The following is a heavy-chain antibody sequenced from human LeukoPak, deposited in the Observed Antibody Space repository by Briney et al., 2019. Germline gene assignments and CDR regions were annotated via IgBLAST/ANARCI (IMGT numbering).Heavy chain of an antibody. D-gene: IGHD2-21*01. Sequence: ETLSLTCTVSGGSISSFSYYWVWLRQPPGKGLEWIGSIYYSGSGSTYYNPSLKSRVTIFVDTSKNQFSLRLSSVTAADTAVYYCASSRLLGVDPWGQGTLVTVSS. V-gene: IGHV4-39*01. CDR3: ASSRLLGVDP. CDR2: IYYSGSGST. J-gene: IGHJ5*02. CDR1: GGSISSFSYY.